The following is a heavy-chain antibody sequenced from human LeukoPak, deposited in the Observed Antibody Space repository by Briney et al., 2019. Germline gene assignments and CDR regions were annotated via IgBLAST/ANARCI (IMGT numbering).Heavy chain of an antibody. CDR3: AKAISGLFDY. D-gene: IGHD6-19*01. J-gene: IGHJ4*02. V-gene: IGHV3-23*01. Sequence: GGSLRLSCAASGFSFSTYAMSWVRQAPGKGLEWVSAISGSGGSTYYADSVKGRFTISRDNSKNTLYLQMNSLRAEDTAVYYCAKAISGLFDYWGQGTLVTVSS. CDR1: GFSFSTYA. CDR2: ISGSGGST.